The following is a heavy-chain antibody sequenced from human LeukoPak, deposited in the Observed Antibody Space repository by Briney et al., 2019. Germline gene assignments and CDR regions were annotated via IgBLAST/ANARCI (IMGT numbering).Heavy chain of an antibody. D-gene: IGHD6-13*01. CDR1: GYTFTGYY. J-gene: IGHJ5*02. CDR3: ARDFHRQQLVPLDP. V-gene: IGHV1-2*06. Sequence: ASVKVSSKASGYTFTGYYMHWVRQAPGQGLEWMGRINPNSGGTNYAQKFQGRVTMTRDTSISTAYMELSRLRSDDTAVYYCARDFHRQQLVPLDPWGQGTLVTVSS. CDR2: INPNSGGT.